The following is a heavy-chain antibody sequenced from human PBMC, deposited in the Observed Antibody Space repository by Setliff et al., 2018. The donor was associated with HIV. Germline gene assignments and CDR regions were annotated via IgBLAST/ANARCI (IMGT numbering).Heavy chain of an antibody. CDR1: GYTFTSYY. J-gene: IGHJ4*02. CDR2: INPSGGST. Sequence: ASVKVSCKASGYTFTSYYMHWVRQAPGQGLEWMGIINPSGGSTSYAKKFQGRVTMTRDTSTSTVYMELSSLRSEDTAVYYCAREDCSGGSCYGSDYWGQGTLVTVSS. D-gene: IGHD2-15*01. CDR3: AREDCSGGSCYGSDY. V-gene: IGHV1-46*01.